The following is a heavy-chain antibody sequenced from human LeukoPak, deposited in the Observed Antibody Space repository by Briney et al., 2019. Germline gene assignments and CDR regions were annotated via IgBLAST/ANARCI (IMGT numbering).Heavy chain of an antibody. D-gene: IGHD3-22*01. CDR2: ISYDGSQK. J-gene: IGHJ5*02. Sequence: PGGSLRLSCAASGFTFSRFGMHWVRQAPGKGLEWVAVISYDGSQKDYADSVKGRFTISRDSSKNSLYLQMNSLRPEDTALYYCAKDLSVYYDYREFDPWGRGTLVTVSS. CDR1: GFTFSRFG. CDR3: AKDLSVYYDYREFDP. V-gene: IGHV3-30*18.